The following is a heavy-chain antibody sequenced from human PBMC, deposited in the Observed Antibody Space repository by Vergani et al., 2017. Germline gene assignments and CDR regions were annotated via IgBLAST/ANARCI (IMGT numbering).Heavy chain of an antibody. Sequence: EVQLLESGGGLVQPGGSLRLSCAASGFTFSSYAMSWVRQAPGKGLEWVAVISGSGGRTYYADSVKGRFTISRDNSKNTLYLQMNSLRAEETAVSYCAKAVAQWLVWGGFEYWGQGTLVTVSS. CDR3: AKAVAQWLVWGGFEY. CDR2: ISGSGGRT. D-gene: IGHD6-19*01. CDR1: GFTFSSYA. J-gene: IGHJ4*02. V-gene: IGHV3-23*01.